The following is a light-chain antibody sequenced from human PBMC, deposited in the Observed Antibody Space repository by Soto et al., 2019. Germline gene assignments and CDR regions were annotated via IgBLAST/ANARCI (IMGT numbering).Light chain of an antibody. CDR1: QTISSW. CDR3: QHYNSYSEA. J-gene: IGKJ1*01. Sequence: DIQITQSPSTLSGSVGDRVTITCRASQTISSWLAWYQQKPGKAPKLLIYKASTLKTGVPSSFSCSGSGTEFTLTISSLQPDDFATYYCQHYNSYSEAFGQGTKVYIK. V-gene: IGKV1-5*03. CDR2: KAS.